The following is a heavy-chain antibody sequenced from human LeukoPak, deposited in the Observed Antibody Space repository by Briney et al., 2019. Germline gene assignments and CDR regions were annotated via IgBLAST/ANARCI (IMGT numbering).Heavy chain of an antibody. CDR2: IRYDGSNE. CDR3: AKDYSSSWYGFDY. D-gene: IGHD6-13*01. J-gene: IGHJ4*02. V-gene: IGHV3-30*02. Sequence: GGSLRLPCAASGFTFSSYAMHWVRQAPGKGLEWVAFIRYDGSNEYYADSVKGRFTISRDNSKNTLYPQMNSLKAEDTAVYYCAKDYSSSWYGFDYWGQGTLVTVSS. CDR1: GFTFSSYA.